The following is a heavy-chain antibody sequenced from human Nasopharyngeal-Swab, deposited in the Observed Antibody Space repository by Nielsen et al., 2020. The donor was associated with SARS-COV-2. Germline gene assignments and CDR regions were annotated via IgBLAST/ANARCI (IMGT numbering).Heavy chain of an antibody. CDR2: ISPTSDYI. CDR3: VRGSYGHYDS. Sequence: GESLKISCAASGFTFSSYTMNWVRQASGKGLVWVSSISPTSDYIYYAESVKGRFTISRDNAKNSLFLQMNSLRAEETAIYYCVRGSYGHYDSWGQGALITVSS. CDR1: GFTFSSYT. D-gene: IGHD4-17*01. V-gene: IGHV3-21*06. J-gene: IGHJ5*01.